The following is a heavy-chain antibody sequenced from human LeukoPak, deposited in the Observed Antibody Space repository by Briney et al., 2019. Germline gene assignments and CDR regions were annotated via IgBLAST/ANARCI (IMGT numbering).Heavy chain of an antibody. V-gene: IGHV1-69*04. CDR2: IIHFLGIA. J-gene: IGHJ4*02. CDR3: ARGYYDSSGSTYYFDF. D-gene: IGHD3-22*01. Sequence: SVKVPCKASGGTFSNYAISWVRQAPGQGLEWMGRIIHFLGIANYAQKFQGRVTITADKSTSTAYMELSSLRSEDTAVYYCARGYYDSSGSTYYFDFWAREPWSPSPQ. CDR1: GGTFSNYA.